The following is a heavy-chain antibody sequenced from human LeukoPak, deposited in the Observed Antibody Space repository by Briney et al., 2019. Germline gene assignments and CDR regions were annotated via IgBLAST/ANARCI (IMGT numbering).Heavy chain of an antibody. V-gene: IGHV1-2*02. CDR1: GGTFSSYA. D-gene: IGHD3-22*01. J-gene: IGHJ5*02. CDR3: ARDWGYDSSGYHNWFDP. CDR2: INPNSGGT. Sequence: GASVKVSCKASGGTFSSYAISWVRQAPGQGLEWMGWINPNSGGTNYAQKFQGRVTMTRDTSISTAYMELSRLRSDDTAVYYCARDWGYDSSGYHNWFDPWGQGTLVTVSS.